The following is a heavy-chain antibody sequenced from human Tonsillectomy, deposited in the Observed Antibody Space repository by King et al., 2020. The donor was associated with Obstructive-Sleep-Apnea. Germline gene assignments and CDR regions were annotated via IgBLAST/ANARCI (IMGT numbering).Heavy chain of an antibody. CDR3: AKVGIQLWSTRSLFDY. Sequence: VQLVESGGGVVQPGRSLRLSCAASGFTFSSYGMHWVRQAPGKGLEWVAVISYDGSNKYYADSVKGRFTISRDNSKNTLYLQMNSLRAEDTAVYYCAKVGIQLWSTRSLFDYWGQGTLVTVSS. D-gene: IGHD5-18*01. CDR2: ISYDGSNK. CDR1: GFTFSSYG. V-gene: IGHV3-30*18. J-gene: IGHJ4*02.